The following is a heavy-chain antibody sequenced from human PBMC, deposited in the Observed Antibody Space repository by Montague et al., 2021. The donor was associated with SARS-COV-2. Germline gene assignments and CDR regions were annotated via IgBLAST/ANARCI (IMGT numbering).Heavy chain of an antibody. D-gene: IGHD3-22*01. CDR1: GGSFNDYH. V-gene: IGHV4-34*01. CDR3: ARGTSTINMIVVVITGIGHYFGY. J-gene: IGHJ4*02. CDR2: INNSGST. Sequence: SETLSLTCAVSGGSFNDYHWSWICQPPGQGLEWVGEINNSGSTNYNQSLTIRVTISVYTSKNQFSLNLSSVTVADTALYYCARGTSTINMIVVVITGIGHYFGYWGQGTLVTVSS.